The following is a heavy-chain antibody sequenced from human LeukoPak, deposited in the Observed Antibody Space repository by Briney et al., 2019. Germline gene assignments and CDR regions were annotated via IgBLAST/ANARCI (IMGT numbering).Heavy chain of an antibody. CDR3: AKGDDYGDYKVVVDY. CDR2: ISGSGGST. CDR1: GFTFSSYA. Sequence: PGGSLRLSCAASGFTFSSYAMSWVRQAPGKGLEWVSAISGSGGSTYYADSVKGRFTISRGNSKNTLYLQMNSLRAEDTAVYYCAKGDDYGDYKVVVDYWGQGTLVTVSS. V-gene: IGHV3-23*01. J-gene: IGHJ4*02. D-gene: IGHD4-17*01.